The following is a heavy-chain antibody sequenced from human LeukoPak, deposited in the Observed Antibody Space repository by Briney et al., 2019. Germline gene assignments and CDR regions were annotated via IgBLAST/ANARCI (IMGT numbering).Heavy chain of an antibody. CDR3: ASTIVVVPAADKSGWFDP. CDR2: ISHSGST. Sequence: SETLSLTCAVYGGSFSGYYWSWIRQPPGKGLEWIGEISHSGSTNYNPSLKSRVTISVDTSKNQFSLKLSSLTAADTAVYYCASTIVVVPAADKSGWFDPWGQRTLDTVSS. D-gene: IGHD2-2*01. CDR1: GGSFSGYY. V-gene: IGHV4-34*01. J-gene: IGHJ5*02.